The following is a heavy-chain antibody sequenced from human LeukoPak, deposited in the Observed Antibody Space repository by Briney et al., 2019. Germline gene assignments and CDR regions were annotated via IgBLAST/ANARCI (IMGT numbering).Heavy chain of an antibody. CDR2: IIGSGGTT. Sequence: GGSLRLSCAASGFTFSAYAMAWVRPAPGKGLEWVSTIIGSGGTTYSADSVKGRFTISRDNSKNILYLQVNSLRAGDTAVYYCAKDYYYDSSGYYYGDAFDIWGQGTMVTVSS. CDR1: GFTFSAYA. D-gene: IGHD3-22*01. V-gene: IGHV3-23*01. J-gene: IGHJ3*02. CDR3: AKDYYYDSSGYYYGDAFDI.